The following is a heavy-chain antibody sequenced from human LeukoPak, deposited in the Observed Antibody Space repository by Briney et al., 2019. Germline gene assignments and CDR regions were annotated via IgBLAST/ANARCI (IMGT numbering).Heavy chain of an antibody. CDR1: GFTFSSYA. V-gene: IGHV3-64*01. CDR3: ARSPFAASNAFDI. J-gene: IGHJ3*02. CDR2: ISSNGSST. D-gene: IGHD3-16*01. Sequence: GGSLRLSCAASGFTFSSYAMHWVRQAPGKGLEYVSAISSNGSSTYYANSVKGRFTISRDNSKNTLYLQMGSLRAEDMAVYYCARSPFAASNAFDIWGQGTMVTVSS.